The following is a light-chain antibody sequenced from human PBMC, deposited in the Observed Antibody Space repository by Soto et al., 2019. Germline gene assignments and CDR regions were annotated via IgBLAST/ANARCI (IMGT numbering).Light chain of an antibody. CDR1: HSVITY. V-gene: IGKV3-11*01. Sequence: PGHRATLSCRASHSVITYLGWYQQKPGQAPRLLIYDASKRATGVPARFSGSGSGTDFTLTISSLEPEDSAVYYCQHRSNWPQLTFGGGTKVEIK. CDR3: QHRSNWPQLT. CDR2: DAS. J-gene: IGKJ4*01.